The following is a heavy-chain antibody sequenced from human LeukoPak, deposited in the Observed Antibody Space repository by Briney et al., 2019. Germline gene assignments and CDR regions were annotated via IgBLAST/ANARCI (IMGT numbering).Heavy chain of an antibody. V-gene: IGHV1-46*01. Sequence: ASVKVSCKASGYTFTTYYMHWVRQAPGQGLEWVGVINPRGGSTTYAQKFQGRVTMTRDTSTSTVYMELSSLKSDDTAVYYCARGGGPGNYPFDFWGQGTLVTVSS. J-gene: IGHJ4*02. CDR2: INPRGGST. CDR1: GYTFTTYY. CDR3: ARGGGPGNYPFDF. D-gene: IGHD1-7*01.